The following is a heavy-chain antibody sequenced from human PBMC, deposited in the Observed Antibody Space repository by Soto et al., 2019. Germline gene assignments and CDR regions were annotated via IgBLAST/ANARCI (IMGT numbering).Heavy chain of an antibody. CDR2: IYYSGST. CDR3: ASFFESYTYYDSSGYLPLFDY. Sequence: SETLSLTCTVSGGSISSSSYYWGWIRQPPGKGQEWIGSIYYSGSTYYNLSLMSRVTISVDTSKNQFSLKLSSVTAADTAVYYFASFFESYTYYDSSGYLPLFDYWGQGTLVTVSS. CDR1: GGSISSSSYY. V-gene: IGHV4-39*01. D-gene: IGHD3-22*01. J-gene: IGHJ4*02.